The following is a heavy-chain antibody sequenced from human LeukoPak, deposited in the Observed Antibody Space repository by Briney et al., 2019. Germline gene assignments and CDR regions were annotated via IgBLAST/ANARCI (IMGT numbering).Heavy chain of an antibody. V-gene: IGHV4-61*02. CDR3: ASTYYYGSGSYGY. D-gene: IGHD3-10*01. Sequence: SETLSLTCTVSGGSISSGSYYWSWIRRPAGKGLEWIGRIYTSGSTNYNPSLKSRATISVDTSKNQFSLKLSSVTAADTAVYYCASTYYYGSGSYGYWGQGTLVTVSS. J-gene: IGHJ4*02. CDR1: GGSISSGSYY. CDR2: IYTSGST.